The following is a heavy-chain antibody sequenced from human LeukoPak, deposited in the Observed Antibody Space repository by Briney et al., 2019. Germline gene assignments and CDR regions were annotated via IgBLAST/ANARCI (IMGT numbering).Heavy chain of an antibody. V-gene: IGHV1-2*02. J-gene: IGHJ5*02. CDR2: INPNSGGT. D-gene: IGHD6-13*01. Sequence: ASVKVSCKASGYTFTGYYMHWVRQAPGQGLEWMGWINPNSGGTNYAQNFQGRVTMTRDTSMSTAYMELSSLRSDDTAVYYCARADSSNWYWFDPWGQGTLVTVSS. CDR1: GYTFTGYY. CDR3: ARADSSNWYWFDP.